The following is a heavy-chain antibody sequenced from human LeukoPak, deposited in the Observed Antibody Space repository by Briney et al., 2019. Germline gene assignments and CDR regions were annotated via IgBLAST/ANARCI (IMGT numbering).Heavy chain of an antibody. CDR1: GDSLSSYY. J-gene: IGHJ4*02. CDR2: IYYSGST. D-gene: IGHD3-3*01. CDR3: ASHKENRPIFGVGRPVDF. V-gene: IGHV4-59*05. Sequence: SETLSLTCTVSGDSLSSYYWSWIRQPPGKGLEWIGRIYYSGSTYYNPSLKSRVTISVDTSKNQFSLKLSSVTAADTAVYCCASHKENRPIFGVGRPVDFWGQGTLVTVSS.